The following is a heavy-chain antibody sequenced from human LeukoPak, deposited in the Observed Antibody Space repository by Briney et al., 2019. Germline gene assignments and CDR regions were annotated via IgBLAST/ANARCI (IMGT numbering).Heavy chain of an antibody. CDR1: GFTVSSNY. J-gene: IGHJ4*02. V-gene: IGHV3-53*01. CDR2: IYSGGST. CDR3: ARVYDSSGYLYLDY. Sequence: GGSLRLSCAASGFTVSSNYMSWVRQAPGKGLEWVSVIYSGGSTYYADSVKGRFTISRDNSKNTLYLQMNSLRAGDTAVYYCARVYDSSGYLYLDYWGQGTLVTVSS. D-gene: IGHD3-22*01.